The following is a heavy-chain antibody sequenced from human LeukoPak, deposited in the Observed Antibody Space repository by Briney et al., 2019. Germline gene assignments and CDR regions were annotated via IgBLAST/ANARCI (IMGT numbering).Heavy chain of an antibody. J-gene: IGHJ4*02. CDR1: GGTFSSYA. CDR3: ARGPCSSTSCYSDY. CDR2: IIPIFGTA. Sequence: SVKVSCKASGGTFSSYAISWVRQAPGQGLEWMGGIIPIFGTANHAQKFQGRVTITADESTSTAYMELSSLRSEDTAVYYCARGPCSSTSCYSDYWGQGTLVTVSS. V-gene: IGHV1-69*01. D-gene: IGHD2-2*01.